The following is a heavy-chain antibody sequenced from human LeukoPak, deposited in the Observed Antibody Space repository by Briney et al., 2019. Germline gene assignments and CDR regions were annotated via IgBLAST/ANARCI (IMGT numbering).Heavy chain of an antibody. CDR2: INHSGST. D-gene: IGHD3-3*01. V-gene: IGHV4-34*01. J-gene: IGHJ5*02. Sequence: PSETLSLTCAVYGGSFSGYYWSWIRQPPGKGLEWIGEINHSGSTNYNPSLKSRVTISVDTSKNQFSLKLSSVTAADTAVYYCAKGEKRVFFGEVMVRQKYNWFDPWGQGSLVTVSS. CDR3: AKGEKRVFFGEVMVRQKYNWFDP. CDR1: GGSFSGYY.